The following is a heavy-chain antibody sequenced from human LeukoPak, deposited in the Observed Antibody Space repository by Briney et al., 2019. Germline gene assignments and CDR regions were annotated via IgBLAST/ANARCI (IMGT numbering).Heavy chain of an antibody. CDR2: INPSSGST. Sequence: ASVKVSCKASGYSFTSYYMHWVRQAPGQGLEWMGIINPSSGSTSYARKSQGRVTMTRDTSTSTVYMELSRMRSEDTAVYYCARDQPGHSPDYYGMDVWGQGATVTVSS. J-gene: IGHJ6*02. D-gene: IGHD4-11*01. V-gene: IGHV1-46*01. CDR1: GYSFTSYY. CDR3: ARDQPGHSPDYYGMDV.